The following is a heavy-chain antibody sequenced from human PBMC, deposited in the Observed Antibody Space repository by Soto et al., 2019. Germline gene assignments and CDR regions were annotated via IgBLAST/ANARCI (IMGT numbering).Heavy chain of an antibody. CDR1: GGSISSYY. CDR2: IYYSGST. D-gene: IGHD4-17*01. CDR3: ARDSNGELF. Sequence: SETLSLTRTVSGGSISSYYWSWIRQPPGKGLEWIGYIYYSGSTNYNPSLKSRVTISVDTSKNQFSLKLSSVTAADTAVYYCARDSNGELFWGQGTLVTVSS. J-gene: IGHJ4*02. V-gene: IGHV4-59*01.